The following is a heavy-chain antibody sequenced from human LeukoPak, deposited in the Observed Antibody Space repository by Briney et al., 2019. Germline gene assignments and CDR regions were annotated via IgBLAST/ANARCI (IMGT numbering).Heavy chain of an antibody. V-gene: IGHV4-34*01. J-gene: IGHJ4*02. D-gene: IGHD4-17*01. CDR2: INHSGST. CDR3: ARAHDGDYDYFDY. Sequence: SETLSLTCAVYGGSFSGYYWSWIRQPPGKGLEWIGEINHSGSTNYNPSLKSRVTISVDTSKNQFSLMLSSVTAADTAVYYCARAHDGDYDYFDYWGQGTLVTVSS. CDR1: GGSFSGYY.